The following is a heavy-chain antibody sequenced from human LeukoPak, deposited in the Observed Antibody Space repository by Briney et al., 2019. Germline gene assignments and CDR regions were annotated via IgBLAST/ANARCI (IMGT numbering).Heavy chain of an antibody. CDR2: IYTSGGT. Sequence: SETLSLTCTVSGGSISSGSYYWSWIRQPAGKGLEWIGRIYTSGGTNYNPSLKSRVTISVDTSKNQFSLKLSSVTAADTAVYYCARLLGKFRFGELIHRLPNAFDYWGQGTLVTVSS. D-gene: IGHD3-10*01. J-gene: IGHJ4*02. CDR3: ARLLGKFRFGELIHRLPNAFDY. V-gene: IGHV4-61*02. CDR1: GGSISSGSYY.